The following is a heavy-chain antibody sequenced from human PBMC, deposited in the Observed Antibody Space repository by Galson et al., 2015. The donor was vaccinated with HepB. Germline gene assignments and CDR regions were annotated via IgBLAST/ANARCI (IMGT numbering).Heavy chain of an antibody. V-gene: IGHV3-48*01. D-gene: IGHD1-26*01. CDR3: ARAGFSAPGQLLTLAGYYYMDV. CDR2: ISGSSDTI. Sequence: SLRLSCAASRFTFGSYSMNWVRQAPGMGLEWVSYISGSSDTIYYADSAKGRFTVSRDNAKNSLYLQMNSLRAEDTAVYYCARAGFSAPGQLLTLAGYYYMDVWGEGTTVTVSS. CDR1: RFTFGSYS. J-gene: IGHJ6*03.